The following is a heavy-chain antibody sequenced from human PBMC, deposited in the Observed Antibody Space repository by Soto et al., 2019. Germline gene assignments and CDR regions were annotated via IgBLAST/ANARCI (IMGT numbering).Heavy chain of an antibody. V-gene: IGHV4-39*01. CDR1: GCSISSSSYY. Sequence: QLQLQESGPGLVKPSETLSLTCTVSGCSISSSSYYWGWIRQPAGKGLEWIGSIYYSGSTYYNPSLKSRVTISVDTSKNQFSLKLSSVTAADTAVYYCAGFLWFGESNVFDYWGQGTLVTVSS. CDR3: AGFLWFGESNVFDY. CDR2: IYYSGST. D-gene: IGHD3-10*01. J-gene: IGHJ4*02.